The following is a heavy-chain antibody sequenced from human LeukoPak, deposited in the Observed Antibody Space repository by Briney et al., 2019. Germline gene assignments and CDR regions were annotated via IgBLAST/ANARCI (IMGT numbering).Heavy chain of an antibody. J-gene: IGHJ4*02. CDR1: GFTFSSYA. CDR3: ARDLDLTK. V-gene: IGHV3-30*14. D-gene: IGHD3-3*01. Sequence: GGSLRLSCAASGFTFSSYAMHWVRQAPGKGLEWVAVISYDGSNKYYADSVKGRFTISRDNSKNTLYLQMNSLRAEDTAVYYCARDLDLTKWGQGTLVTVSS. CDR2: ISYDGSNK.